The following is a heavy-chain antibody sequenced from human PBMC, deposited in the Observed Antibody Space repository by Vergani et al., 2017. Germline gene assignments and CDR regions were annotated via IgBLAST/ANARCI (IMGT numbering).Heavy chain of an antibody. D-gene: IGHD4-17*01. Sequence: EVQLVESGGGLVQPGGSLRLSCAASGFTFSSYSMNWVRQAPGKGLEWVSYISSSSTIYYADSVKGRFTISRDNAKNSLYLQMNSLRAEDTAVYYCARDQGTVIVNPDGMDVWGQGTTVTVSS. CDR1: GFTFSSYS. CDR3: ARDQGTVIVNPDGMDV. V-gene: IGHV3-48*04. J-gene: IGHJ6*02. CDR2: ISSSSTI.